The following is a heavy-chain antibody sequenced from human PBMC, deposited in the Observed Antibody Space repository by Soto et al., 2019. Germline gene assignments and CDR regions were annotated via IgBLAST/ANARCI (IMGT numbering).Heavy chain of an antibody. Sequence: ASVKVSCKASGYTFTSYGISWVRQAPGQGLEWMGWISAYNGNTNYAQKLQGRVTMTTDTSTSTAYMELRSLRSDDTAVYYCARDTITIFGVVIHEFDYWGLGTLVTVSS. CDR2: ISAYNGNT. D-gene: IGHD3-3*01. CDR1: GYTFTSYG. J-gene: IGHJ4*02. V-gene: IGHV1-18*01. CDR3: ARDTITIFGVVIHEFDY.